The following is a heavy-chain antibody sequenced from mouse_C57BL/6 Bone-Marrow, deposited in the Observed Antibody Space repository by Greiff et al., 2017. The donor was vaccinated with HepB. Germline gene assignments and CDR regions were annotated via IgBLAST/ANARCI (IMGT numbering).Heavy chain of an antibody. Sequence: EVQGVESGGGLVQPGGSLKLSCAASGFTFSDYGMAWVRQAPRKGPEWVAFISNLAYSIYYADTVTGRFTISRENAKNTLYLEMSSLRSEDTAMYYCARSPIYYGNYDYAMDYWGQGTSVTVSS. D-gene: IGHD2-1*01. CDR1: GFTFSDYG. CDR2: ISNLAYSI. CDR3: ARSPIYYGNYDYAMDY. J-gene: IGHJ4*01. V-gene: IGHV5-15*01.